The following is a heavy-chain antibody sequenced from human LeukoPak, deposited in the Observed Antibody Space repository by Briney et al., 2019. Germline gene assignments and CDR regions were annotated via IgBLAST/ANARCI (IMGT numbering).Heavy chain of an antibody. V-gene: IGHV3-23*01. CDR1: GFTFSSYA. J-gene: IGHJ4*02. D-gene: IGHD5-12*01. CDR3: AKDQYSAEGASDY. CDR2: ISGSGGST. Sequence: PGGSLRLTCAASGFTFSSYAMSWVRQAPGKGLEWVSAISGSGGSTYYADSVKGRFTISRDNSKNTLYLQMNSLRAEDTAVYYCAKDQYSAEGASDYWGQGTLVTVSS.